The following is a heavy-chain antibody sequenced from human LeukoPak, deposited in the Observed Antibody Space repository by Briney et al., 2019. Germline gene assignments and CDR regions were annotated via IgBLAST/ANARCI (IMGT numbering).Heavy chain of an antibody. J-gene: IGHJ4*02. D-gene: IGHD2-15*01. CDR3: SVNYCSGGSCYML. CDR1: GFTFSGSV. Sequence: GGSLRLYCAASGFTFSGSVMHWVRQASGKGLEWVGRIRSKANSYATAYAASVKGRFTISRDDSKNTAYLQMNSLKTEDTAVYYCSVNYCSGGSCYMLWGQGTLVTVSS. CDR2: IRSKANSYAT. V-gene: IGHV3-73*01.